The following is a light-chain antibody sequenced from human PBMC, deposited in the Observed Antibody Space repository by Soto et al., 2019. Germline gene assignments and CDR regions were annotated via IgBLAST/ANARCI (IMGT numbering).Light chain of an antibody. CDR3: SSYTSGSSHYV. CDR1: SSDVGAYYS. J-gene: IGLJ1*01. CDR2: GVT. Sequence: PGQSITISCTGTSSDVGAYYSVSWYQHHPGKAPKLIIYGVTNRPSGVSNRFSGSKSGNTASLTISGLQAEDEADYHCSSYTSGSSHYVFGTGTKVTVL. V-gene: IGLV2-14*01.